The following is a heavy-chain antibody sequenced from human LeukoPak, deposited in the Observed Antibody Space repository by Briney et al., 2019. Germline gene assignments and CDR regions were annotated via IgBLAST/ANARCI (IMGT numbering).Heavy chain of an antibody. V-gene: IGHV4-61*08. CDR2: IYYRGNT. D-gene: IGHD6-19*01. CDR3: ARYSSGLYYYFDY. J-gene: IGHJ4*02. Sequence: SETLSLTCTVSGGSISSGDYYWSWIRQPPGKGLEWIAYIYYRGNTNYNPSLKSRVAISVDTSKNQFSLRLSSVTAADTAIYYCARYSSGLYYYFDYWGQGTLVTVSS. CDR1: GGSISSGDYY.